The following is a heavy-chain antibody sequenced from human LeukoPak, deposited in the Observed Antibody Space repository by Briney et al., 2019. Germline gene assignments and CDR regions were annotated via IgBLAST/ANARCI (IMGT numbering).Heavy chain of an antibody. CDR1: GGSISGYY. J-gene: IGHJ4*02. CDR3: ARVGVGSSGWWAYFDY. CDR2: IYYSGST. Sequence: PSETLSLTCTVSGGSISGYYWSWIRQPPGKGLEWIGYIYYSGSTNYNPSLKSRVTISVDTSKNQFSLKLSSVTAADTAVYYCARVGVGSSGWWAYFDYWGQGTLVTVSS. V-gene: IGHV4-59*01. D-gene: IGHD6-19*01.